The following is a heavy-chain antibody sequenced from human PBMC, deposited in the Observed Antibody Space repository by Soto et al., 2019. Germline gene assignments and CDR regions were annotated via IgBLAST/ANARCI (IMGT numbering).Heavy chain of an antibody. CDR2: TYYRSKWYN. CDR1: GDSVSSNSAA. V-gene: IGHV6-1*01. J-gene: IGHJ6*02. Sequence: SRTLSLTCAISGDSVSSNSAAWNWVRQSPSRGLEWLGRTYYRSKWYNDIAVSVKSRITINPDTSKIQFSLQLNSVAPEDTAVYYCARFHFLWAVAGTWYGMDVWGQGTTVTVSS. D-gene: IGHD6-19*01. CDR3: ARFHFLWAVAGTWYGMDV.